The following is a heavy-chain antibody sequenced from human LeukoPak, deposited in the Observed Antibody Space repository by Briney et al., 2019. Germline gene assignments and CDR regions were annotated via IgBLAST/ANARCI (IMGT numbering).Heavy chain of an antibody. Sequence: GGSLRLSCAASGFTFTTYWMTLVRQAPGKGLEWVANINQDGTEKYYVDSVKGRFTISRDNAKNSLYLQMDSLRVEDTAVYYCAKVAKYYYGSETYYFFEHWGQGTPVTASS. J-gene: IGHJ4*02. CDR1: GFTFTTYW. CDR2: INQDGTEK. D-gene: IGHD3-10*01. CDR3: AKVAKYYYGSETYYFFEH. V-gene: IGHV3-7*01.